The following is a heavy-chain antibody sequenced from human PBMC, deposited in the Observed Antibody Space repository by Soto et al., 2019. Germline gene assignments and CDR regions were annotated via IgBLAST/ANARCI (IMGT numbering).Heavy chain of an antibody. Sequence: ASVKVSCKASGYTFTDYYIHWVRLAPGQGPECMGRINPSGGSTNYVQKFQGRVTLTRDTSTNTVYMDLTSLRSEDTAVYYCARGSSLAFDYWGQGTLVTVSS. J-gene: IGHJ4*02. CDR1: GYTFTDYY. CDR2: INPSGGST. V-gene: IGHV1-46*01. CDR3: ARGSSLAFDY.